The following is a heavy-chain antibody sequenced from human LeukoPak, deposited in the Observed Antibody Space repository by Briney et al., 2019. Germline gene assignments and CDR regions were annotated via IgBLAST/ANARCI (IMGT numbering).Heavy chain of an antibody. CDR2: IWYDGSNK. J-gene: IGHJ4*02. D-gene: IGHD3-3*01. CDR3: AREGGGPSGPLDY. V-gene: IGHV3-33*01. CDR1: GFTFNSNG. Sequence: PGRSLRLSCEASGFTFNSNGMHWVRQAPGKGLEWVAGIWYDGSNKYYADSVKGRFTISRDNSKNTLYLQMNSLRAEDTAVYYCAREGGGPSGPLDYWGQGTLVTVSS.